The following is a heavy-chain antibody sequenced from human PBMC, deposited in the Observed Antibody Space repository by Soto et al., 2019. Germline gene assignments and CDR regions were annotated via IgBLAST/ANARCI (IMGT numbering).Heavy chain of an antibody. J-gene: IGHJ4*02. D-gene: IGHD5-18*01. CDR3: AKDIGYSYGYSDY. CDR2: ISWNSGRI. V-gene: IGHV3-9*01. Sequence: GGSLRLSCAASGFTFDDYAMHWVRQAPGKGLEWVSGISWNSGRIGYADSVKGRFTISRDNAKKSLYLQMNSLRAEDTALYYCAKDIGYSYGYSDYWGQGTLVTV. CDR1: GFTFDDYA.